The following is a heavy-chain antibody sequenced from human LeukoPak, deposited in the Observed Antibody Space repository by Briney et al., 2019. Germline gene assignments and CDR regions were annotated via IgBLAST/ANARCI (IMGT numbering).Heavy chain of an antibody. J-gene: IGHJ4*02. D-gene: IGHD3-3*01. CDR1: GFTFSSYG. CDR2: IWYDGSNK. CDR3: ARGALYYDFWSGYYTEY. Sequence: GGSLRFSCAASGFTFSSYGMHWVRQAPGKGLEWVAVIWYDGSNKYYADSVKGRFTISRDNSKNTLYLQMNSLRAEDTAVYYCARGALYYDFWSGYYTEYWGQGTLVTVSS. V-gene: IGHV3-33*01.